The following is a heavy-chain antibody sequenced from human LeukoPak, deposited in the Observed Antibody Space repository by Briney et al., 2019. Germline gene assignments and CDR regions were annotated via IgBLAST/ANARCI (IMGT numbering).Heavy chain of an antibody. Sequence: ASVKVSCKASGYTFTGYYMHWVRQAPGQGLEWMGRIIPILGIANYAQKFQGRVTITADKSTSTAYMELSSLRSEDTAVYYCARGVSVYGMDVWGKGTTVTVSS. J-gene: IGHJ6*04. CDR1: GYTFTGYY. CDR3: ARGVSVYGMDV. CDR2: IIPILGIA. V-gene: IGHV1-69*04. D-gene: IGHD4-23*01.